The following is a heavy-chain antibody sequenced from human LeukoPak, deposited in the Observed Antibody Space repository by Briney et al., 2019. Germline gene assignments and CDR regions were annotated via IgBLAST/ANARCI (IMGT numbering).Heavy chain of an antibody. J-gene: IGHJ6*03. Sequence: GGSLRLSCAASGFTLSSYWMHWVRQAPGKGLVWVSRINSDGSSTSYADSVKGRFTISRDNAKNTLYLQMNSLRGEDTAVYSCARVREVNFGSYYYMDVWGKGTTVTVSS. CDR3: ARVREVNFGSYYYMDV. CDR2: INSDGSST. CDR1: GFTLSSYW. V-gene: IGHV3-74*01. D-gene: IGHD3-3*01.